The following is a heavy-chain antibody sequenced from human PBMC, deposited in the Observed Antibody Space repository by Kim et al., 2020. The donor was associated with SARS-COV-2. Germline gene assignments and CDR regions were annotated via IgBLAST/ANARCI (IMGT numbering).Heavy chain of an antibody. CDR2: INAGNGNT. CDR3: EITMVRGATMDV. Sequence: ASVKVSCKASGYTFTSYAMHWVRQAPGQRLEWMGWINAGNGNTKYSQKFQGRVTITRDTSASTAYMELSSLRSEDTAVYYCEITMVRGATMDVWGQGTTVTVSS. V-gene: IGHV1-3*01. CDR1: GYTFTSYA. J-gene: IGHJ6*02. D-gene: IGHD3-10*01.